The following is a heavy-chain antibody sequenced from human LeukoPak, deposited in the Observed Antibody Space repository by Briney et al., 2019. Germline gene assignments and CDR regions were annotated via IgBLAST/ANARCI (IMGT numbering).Heavy chain of an antibody. D-gene: IGHD5-24*01. Sequence: GGSLRLSCSASGFTFSSYSMNWVRQAPGKGLEWVSSISSSSSYINYADSVKGRFTISRDNAKNSLYLQMNSLRAEDTAVYYCARDSSPLDGYNGVPHYWGQGTLVTVSS. CDR1: GFTFSSYS. V-gene: IGHV3-21*01. CDR3: ARDSSPLDGYNGVPHY. J-gene: IGHJ4*02. CDR2: ISSSSSYI.